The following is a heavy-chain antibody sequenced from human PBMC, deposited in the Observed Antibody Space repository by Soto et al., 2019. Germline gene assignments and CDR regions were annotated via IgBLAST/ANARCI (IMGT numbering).Heavy chain of an antibody. J-gene: IGHJ4*02. CDR3: ARDVKPQLVQYYFDY. D-gene: IGHD6-13*01. CDR2: INAGNGNT. CDR1: GYTFTSYA. Sequence: GASVKVSCKASGYTFTSYAMHWVRQAPGQRREWMGWINAGNGNTKYSQKFQGRVTITRDTSASTAYMELSSLRSEDTAVYYCARDVKPQLVQYYFDYWGQGTLVTVSS. V-gene: IGHV1-3*01.